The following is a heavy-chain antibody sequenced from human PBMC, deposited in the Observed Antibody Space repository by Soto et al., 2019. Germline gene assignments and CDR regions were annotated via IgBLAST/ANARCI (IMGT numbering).Heavy chain of an antibody. CDR2: SSYNGRT. CDR1: AGSITGDSYY. CDR3: ARDPCGSDCYSGLDY. Sequence: PSETLSLTCNVSAGSITGDSYYWTWIRQPPGKGLEWLGYSSYNGRTNYNPSLKSRVTISVDTSRKQSFLRLTSVTAADTAIYYCARDPCGSDCYSGLDYWGQGSLVTVSS. D-gene: IGHD2-21*02. V-gene: IGHV4-61*01. J-gene: IGHJ4*02.